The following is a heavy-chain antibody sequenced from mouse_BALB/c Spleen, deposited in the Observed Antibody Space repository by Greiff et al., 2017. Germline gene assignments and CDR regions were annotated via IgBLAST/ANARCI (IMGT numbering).Heavy chain of an antibody. D-gene: IGHD2-3*01. Sequence: QVQLKQSGAELVRPGTSVKVSCTASGYAFTNYLIEWVKQRPGQGLEWIGVINPGSGGTNYNEKFKGKATLTADKSSSTAYMQLSSLTSDDSAVYFCARSLYDSPMDYWGQGTSVTVSS. CDR3: ARSLYDSPMDY. CDR2: INPGSGGT. CDR1: GYAFTNYL. J-gene: IGHJ4*01. V-gene: IGHV1-54*01.